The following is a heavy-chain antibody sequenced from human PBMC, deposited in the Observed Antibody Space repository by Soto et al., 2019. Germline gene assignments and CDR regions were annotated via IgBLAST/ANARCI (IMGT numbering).Heavy chain of an antibody. Sequence: QVQMVQSGAEAKKPGTSVKVSCKASGYTFTNFGVTWVRQAPGQGLEWMGWISASNGNTNYAWRFQGRVTMTTDPSTATADMELRSLRSDDTAIYYCARARCSSASCYKSTWFEPWGQGTLVTVSS. J-gene: IGHJ5*02. CDR1: GYTFTNFG. V-gene: IGHV1-18*01. CDR2: ISASNGNT. CDR3: ARARCSSASCYKSTWFEP. D-gene: IGHD2-2*02.